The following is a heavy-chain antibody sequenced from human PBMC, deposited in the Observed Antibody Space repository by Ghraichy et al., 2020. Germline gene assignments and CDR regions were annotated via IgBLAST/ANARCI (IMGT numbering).Heavy chain of an antibody. J-gene: IGHJ1*01. Sequence: GSLRLSCTVSGGSISSSSYYWGWIRQPPGKGLEWIGSIYYSGSTYYNPSLKSRVTISVDTSKNQFSLKLSSVTAADTAVYYCARQENTSSWPLAEYFQHWGQGTLVTVSS. V-gene: IGHV4-39*01. CDR1: GGSISSSSYY. CDR2: IYYSGST. CDR3: ARQENTSSWPLAEYFQH. D-gene: IGHD6-13*01.